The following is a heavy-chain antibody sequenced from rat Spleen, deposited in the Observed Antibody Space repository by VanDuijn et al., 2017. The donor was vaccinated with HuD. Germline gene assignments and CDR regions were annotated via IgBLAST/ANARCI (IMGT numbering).Heavy chain of an antibody. CDR2: ITTTGGSI. J-gene: IGHJ2*01. CDR3: TRDGPYGNYFDY. D-gene: IGHD1-3*01. V-gene: IGHV5-31*01. Sequence: EVQLVESGGGLVQPGRSLKLSCVASGFTFSNYWMSWIRQAPGKGLEWVASITTTGGSIYYPDSVKGRFTMSRDNTQNTLSLQMNSLRSEDTATYYCTRDGPYGNYFDYWGQGVMVTVSS. CDR1: GFTFSNYW.